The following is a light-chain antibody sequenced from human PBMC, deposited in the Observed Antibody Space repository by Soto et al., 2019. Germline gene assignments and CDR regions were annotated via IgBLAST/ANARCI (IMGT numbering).Light chain of an antibody. Sequence: QSVLTQPPSASGTPGQSVTISCSGSISNIGTNSVNWYQQLPGMAPKLLVYNNHQRPSGVPDRFSGSKSGTSASLVISGLQSEDEADYYCGTWDSSLSAGVFGGGTKLTVL. V-gene: IGLV1-44*01. J-gene: IGLJ2*01. CDR1: ISNIGTNS. CDR2: NNH. CDR3: GTWDSSLSAGV.